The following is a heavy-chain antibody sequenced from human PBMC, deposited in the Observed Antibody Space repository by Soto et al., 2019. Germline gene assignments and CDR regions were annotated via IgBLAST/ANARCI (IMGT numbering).Heavy chain of an antibody. CDR3: ATQKGVAVAGLYDY. J-gene: IGHJ4*02. V-gene: IGHV1-24*01. CDR2: FDPEDGET. Sequence: XSVKVSFNVSGYTLTELSMHWVRHSPGKGLEWMGGFDPEDGETIYAQKFQGRVTMTEDTSTDTAYMELSSLRPEDTAVYYCATQKGVAVAGLYDYWGQGTLVTVSS. CDR1: GYTLTELS. D-gene: IGHD6-19*01.